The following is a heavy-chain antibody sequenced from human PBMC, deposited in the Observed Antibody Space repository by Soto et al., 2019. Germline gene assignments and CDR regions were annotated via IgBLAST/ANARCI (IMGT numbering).Heavy chain of an antibody. V-gene: IGHV1-18*01. CDR1: GYPFTSYG. Sequence: QVQLVQSGAEVKKPGASVKVSCKTSGYPFTSYGINWVRQAPGQGPEWMGWISAYNGKTSYTQKFQGRVTMTTDTSTSTAYMELRSLRSDDTAVYYCASDRLIAVTGLLQYWGQGTLVTVSS. D-gene: IGHD6-19*01. J-gene: IGHJ4*02. CDR3: ASDRLIAVTGLLQY. CDR2: ISAYNGKT.